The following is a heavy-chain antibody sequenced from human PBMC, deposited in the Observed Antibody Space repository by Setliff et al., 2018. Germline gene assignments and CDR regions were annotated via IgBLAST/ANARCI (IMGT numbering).Heavy chain of an antibody. Sequence: GESLKISCKGSGYRFSSRWIGWVRQMPGKGLEWMGIIYPGDSDTRYSPSFQGQVTISADKSISTAYLQWSSLKASDTAMYYCARPHDYDSSGATSTWAFDIWGQGTMVTVSS. V-gene: IGHV5-51*01. CDR3: ARPHDYDSSGATSTWAFDI. J-gene: IGHJ3*02. D-gene: IGHD3-22*01. CDR2: IYPGDSDT. CDR1: GYRFSSRW.